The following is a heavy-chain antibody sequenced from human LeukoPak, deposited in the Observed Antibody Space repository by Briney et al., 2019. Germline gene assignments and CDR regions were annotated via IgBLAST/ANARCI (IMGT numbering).Heavy chain of an antibody. CDR3: ARKVFSKWIGYYGIDV. Sequence: PSETLSLTCTVSGGSISSGSYYWGWIRQPPGKGLEWIGTIYYGGSTYYNPSLKSRVAISIDTSKNQFSLKLSSVTAADTAVYYCARKVFSKWIGYYGIDVWGQGTTVTVSS. J-gene: IGHJ6*02. D-gene: IGHD2-2*03. V-gene: IGHV4-39*07. CDR1: GGSISSGSYY. CDR2: IYYGGST.